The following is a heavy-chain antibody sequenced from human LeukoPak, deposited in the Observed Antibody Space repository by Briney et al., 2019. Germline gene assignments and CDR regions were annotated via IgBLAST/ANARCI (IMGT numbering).Heavy chain of an antibody. CDR3: ARDPDYSGHHGGAFDI. CDR2: INWNGGST. V-gene: IGHV3-20*04. CDR1: GFAFDEYG. Sequence: GGSLRLSCAASGFAFDEYGMSWVRQAPGKGLEWVSGINWNGGSTGYADSVKGRFSISRDNTKNSLYLQMNSPRAEDTAFYYCARDPDYSGHHGGAFDIWGQGTMVTVSS. J-gene: IGHJ3*02. D-gene: IGHD4-11*01.